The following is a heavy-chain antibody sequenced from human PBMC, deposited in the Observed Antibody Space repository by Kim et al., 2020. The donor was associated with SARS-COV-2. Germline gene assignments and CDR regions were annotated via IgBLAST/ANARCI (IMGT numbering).Heavy chain of an antibody. CDR3: ARVGAPYYYYYYGMDV. J-gene: IGHJ6*02. CDR2: ISYDGSNK. CDR1: GFTFSSYA. V-gene: IGHV3-30*04. D-gene: IGHD1-26*01. Sequence: GGSLRLSCAASGFTFSSYAMHWVRQAPGKGLEWVAVISYDGSNKYYADSVKGRFTISRDNSKNTLYLQMNSLRAEDTAVYYCARVGAPYYYYYYGMDVWGQGTTVTVSS.